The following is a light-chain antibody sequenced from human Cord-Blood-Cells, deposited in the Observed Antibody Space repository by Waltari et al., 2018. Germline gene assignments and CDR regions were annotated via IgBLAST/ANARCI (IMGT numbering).Light chain of an antibody. Sequence: EIVMTQSPATLSGSPGERAPLSCRASQRFSSNLAWYQQKPGQAPRLLNYGASTRATGIPARFSGSGSGTEFTLTISSLQSEDFAVYYCQQYNNWPPITFGQGTRLEIK. CDR1: QRFSSN. CDR2: GAS. V-gene: IGKV3-15*01. J-gene: IGKJ5*01. CDR3: QQYNNWPPIT.